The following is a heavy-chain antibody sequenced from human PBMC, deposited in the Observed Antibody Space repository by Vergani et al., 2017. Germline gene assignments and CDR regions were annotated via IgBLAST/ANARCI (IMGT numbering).Heavy chain of an antibody. J-gene: IGHJ4*02. V-gene: IGHV1-46*03. CDR3: ARGDYGILTGYRY. CDR1: GYTFSNYY. CDR2: INPSGGHT. D-gene: IGHD3-9*01. Sequence: QVQVVQSGAEVKKSGASVNVSCKTSGYTFSNYYMHWVRQAPGQGLEWMGIINPSGGHTNYAQKFQGRVTMTRDTSTSTVHMELSSLRSEDTAIYYCARGDYGILTGYRYWGQGTLVTVSA.